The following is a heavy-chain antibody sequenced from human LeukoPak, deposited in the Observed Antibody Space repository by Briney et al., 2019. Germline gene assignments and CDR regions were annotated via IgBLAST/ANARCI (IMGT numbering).Heavy chain of an antibody. CDR1: GYTLTELS. V-gene: IGHV1-24*01. D-gene: IGHD3-22*01. Sequence: GASVKVCCKVSGYTLTELSMHWVRQAPGKGLEWMGGFDPEDGETIYAQKFQGRVTMTEDTSTDTAYMELSSLRSEDTAVYYCATWYYYGSSGYQEYFQHWGQGTLVTVSS. CDR3: ATWYYYGSSGYQEYFQH. J-gene: IGHJ1*01. CDR2: FDPEDGET.